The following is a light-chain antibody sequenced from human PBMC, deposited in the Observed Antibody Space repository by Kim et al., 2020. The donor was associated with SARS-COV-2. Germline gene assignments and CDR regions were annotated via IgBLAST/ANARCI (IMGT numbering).Light chain of an antibody. Sequence: ASVGDRVTITCRASQSISSYLNWYQQKPGKAPKLLIYAASSLQSGVPSRFSGSGSGTDFTLTISSLQPEDFATYYCQQSYSTVGAFGQGTKVEIK. J-gene: IGKJ1*01. CDR2: AAS. CDR1: QSISSY. CDR3: QQSYSTVGA. V-gene: IGKV1-39*01.